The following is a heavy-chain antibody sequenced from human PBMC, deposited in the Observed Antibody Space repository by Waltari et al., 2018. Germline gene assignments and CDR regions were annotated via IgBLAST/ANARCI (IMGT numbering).Heavy chain of an antibody. V-gene: IGHV2-5*01. D-gene: IGHD3-3*01. J-gene: IGHJ5*02. CDR2: IYWNDDK. CDR1: GFSHSTTGLG. CDR3: AHRPTGFGLIIISGFDP. Sequence: QITLKESGPTLVRPTQTPTLPCPFSGFSHSTTGLGVGWFRQPPGKALEWLALIYWNDDKPYSPSLKSRLTITKDTSKNQVVLTMTNMDPVDTATYYCAHRPTGFGLIIISGFDPWGQGTLVTVSS.